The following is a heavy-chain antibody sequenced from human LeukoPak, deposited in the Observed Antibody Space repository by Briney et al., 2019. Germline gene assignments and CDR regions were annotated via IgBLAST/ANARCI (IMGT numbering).Heavy chain of an antibody. Sequence: ASVKVSCKASGYTFTGYYMHWVRQAPGQGLEWMGRINPNSGGTNYAQKFQGRVTMTRDTSISTAYMELSRLRSDDTAVYYCARARFGPTTTLHDYWGQGALVTVSS. CDR2: INPNSGGT. J-gene: IGHJ4*02. V-gene: IGHV1-2*06. D-gene: IGHD5-12*01. CDR1: GYTFTGYY. CDR3: ARARFGPTTTLHDY.